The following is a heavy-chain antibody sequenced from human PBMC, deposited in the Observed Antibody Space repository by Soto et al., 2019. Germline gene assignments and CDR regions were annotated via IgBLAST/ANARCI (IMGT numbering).Heavy chain of an antibody. CDR1: GFTFSSYW. Sequence: GGSLRLSCAASGFTFSSYWMSWVRQAPGKGLEWVANIKQDGSEKYYVDSVKGRFTISRDNAKNSLYLQMNSLRAEDTAVYYCARVGYGDYVFRAGFDYWGQGTLVTVSS. V-gene: IGHV3-7*05. J-gene: IGHJ4*02. CDR3: ARVGYGDYVFRAGFDY. D-gene: IGHD4-17*01. CDR2: IKQDGSEK.